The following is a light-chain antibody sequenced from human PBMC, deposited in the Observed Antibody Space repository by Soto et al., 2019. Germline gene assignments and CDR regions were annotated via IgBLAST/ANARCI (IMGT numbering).Light chain of an antibody. CDR3: QQSYSTPPIT. CDR2: AAS. V-gene: IGKV1-39*01. CDR1: QSISSY. J-gene: IGKJ5*01. Sequence: DIQMTQSPSSLSASVGDRVTITCRASQSISSYLNWYQQKPGKAPKLLIYAASSLQSGVPSRFSGSGSGTDFTLTISSLHPEDFATYSCQQSYSTPPITFGQGTRLEI.